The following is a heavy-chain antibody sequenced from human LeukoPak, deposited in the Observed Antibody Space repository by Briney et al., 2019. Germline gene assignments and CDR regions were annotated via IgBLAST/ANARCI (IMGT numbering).Heavy chain of an antibody. J-gene: IGHJ3*02. CDR3: ARVGYDILTGYDGAFDI. D-gene: IGHD3-9*01. CDR1: GGSFSGYY. V-gene: IGHV4-34*01. CDR2: INHSGST. Sequence: SETLSLTCAVYGGSFSGYYWSWIRQPPGKGLEWIGEINHSGSTNYNPSLKSRVTISVDTSKNQFSLKLSSVTAADTAVYYCARVGYDILTGYDGAFDIWGQGTMVTVSS.